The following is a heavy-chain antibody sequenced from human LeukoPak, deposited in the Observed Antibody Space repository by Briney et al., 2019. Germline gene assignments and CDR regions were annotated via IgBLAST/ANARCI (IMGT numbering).Heavy chain of an antibody. J-gene: IGHJ4*02. Sequence: GGSLRLSCVVSGFIVSSTYMTWVRQAPGKGLEWDSVIHNDGSTYHADSVKGRFTISRDNSKNTLYLQMNSLRVEDTAAYYCASLARDYWGQGTLVTVSS. CDR1: GFIVSSTY. CDR3: ASLARDY. D-gene: IGHD3-3*02. V-gene: IGHV3-53*01. CDR2: IHNDGST.